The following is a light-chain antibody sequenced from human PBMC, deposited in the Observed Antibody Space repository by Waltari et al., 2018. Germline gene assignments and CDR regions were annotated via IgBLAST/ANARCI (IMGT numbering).Light chain of an antibody. Sequence: QSALTQPASVSGSPGQSITISCTGTSSDAGGYNYVSWYQQHPGKAPKLMIYEASNRPSGVSNRFSGSKSGNTASLTISGLQAEDEADYYCSSYTSSSTKVFGTGTKVTVL. CDR3: SSYTSSSTKV. J-gene: IGLJ1*01. V-gene: IGLV2-14*01. CDR1: SSDAGGYNY. CDR2: EAS.